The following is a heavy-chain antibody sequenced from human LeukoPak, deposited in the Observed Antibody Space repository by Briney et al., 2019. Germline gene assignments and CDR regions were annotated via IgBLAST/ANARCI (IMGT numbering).Heavy chain of an antibody. CDR1: GFPFRNHA. CDR2: ISNGKT. V-gene: IGHV3-23*01. J-gene: IGHJ5*02. D-gene: IGHD2-15*01. Sequence: PGGSLRLSCAASGFPFRNHAMSWVRQPPGKGLKWASAISNGKTYYADSVRGRFTISRDDSKNMVYLQMNSLRVEDTARYYCVREAGYCASVCLKTNWFDPWGQGTLVTVSS. CDR3: VREAGYCASVCLKTNWFDP.